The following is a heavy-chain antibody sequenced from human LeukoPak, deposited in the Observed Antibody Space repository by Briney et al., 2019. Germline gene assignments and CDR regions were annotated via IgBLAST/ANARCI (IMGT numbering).Heavy chain of an antibody. Sequence: SETLSLTCTVSGGSISSYYWSWIRQPAGKGLEWIGRIYTSGSTNYNPSLKSRVTMSVDTSKNQFSLKLSSVTAADTAVYYCARDKEKWPNNYYYYYMDVWGKGTTVTVSS. V-gene: IGHV4-4*07. CDR2: IYTSGST. CDR3: ARDKEKWPNNYYYYYMDV. D-gene: IGHD5-12*01. J-gene: IGHJ6*03. CDR1: GGSISSYY.